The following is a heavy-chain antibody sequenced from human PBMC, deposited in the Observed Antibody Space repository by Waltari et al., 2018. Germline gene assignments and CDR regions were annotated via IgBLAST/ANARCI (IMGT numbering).Heavy chain of an antibody. CDR2: FDPEDGET. CDR1: GYTLTELS. Sequence: QVQLVQSGAEVKKPGASVKVSCKVSGYTLTELSMHWVRQAPGKGLEWMGSFDPEDGETIYEQKFQGRVTMTEDTSTDTAYMELSSLRSEDTAVYYCATDPDFWSGPRFDYWGQGTLVTVSS. J-gene: IGHJ4*02. D-gene: IGHD3-3*01. CDR3: ATDPDFWSGPRFDY. V-gene: IGHV1-24*01.